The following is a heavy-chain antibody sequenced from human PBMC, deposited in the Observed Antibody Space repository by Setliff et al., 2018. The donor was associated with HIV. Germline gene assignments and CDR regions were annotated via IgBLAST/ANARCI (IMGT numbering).Heavy chain of an antibody. J-gene: IGHJ4*02. CDR3: GRDYRSWIRAIGY. D-gene: IGHD5-12*01. Sequence: ASVKVSCKASGYTFTNYGITWVRQAPGQGLEWMGWINGYSDKTNYAQKFQGRLIITKDTSTSTVYMELSSLRSDDTAVYYCGRDYRSWIRAIGYWGQGTLVTVSS. CDR1: GYTFTNYG. V-gene: IGHV1-18*01. CDR2: INGYSDKT.